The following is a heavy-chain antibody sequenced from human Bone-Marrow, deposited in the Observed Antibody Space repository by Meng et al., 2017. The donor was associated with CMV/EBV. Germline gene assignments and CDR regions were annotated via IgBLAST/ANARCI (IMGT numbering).Heavy chain of an antibody. CDR2: MNPDSGNT. V-gene: IGHV1-8*02. Sequence: ASVKVSCKASGYTFTNYDINWLRQASGQGLEWMGWMNPDSGNTGSAQKFQGRLTMTRNTSISTAYMELSSLRSEDTAVYYCARGPKSGWRYYWGQGTLVTVSS. CDR1: GYTFTNYD. CDR3: ARGPKSGWRYY. J-gene: IGHJ4*02. D-gene: IGHD2-21*01.